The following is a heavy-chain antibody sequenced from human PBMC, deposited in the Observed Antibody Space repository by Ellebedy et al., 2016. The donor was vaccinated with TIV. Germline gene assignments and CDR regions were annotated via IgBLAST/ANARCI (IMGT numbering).Heavy chain of an antibody. V-gene: IGHV1-69*04. D-gene: IGHD4-23*01. CDR2: IIPILGIA. Sequence: AASVKVSCKASGYTFTSYAISWVRQAPGQGLEWMGRIIPILGIANYAQKFQGRVTITADKSTSTAYMELSSLRSEDTAVYYCARDGNWDNWFDPWGQGTLVTVSS. J-gene: IGHJ5*02. CDR1: GYTFTSYA. CDR3: ARDGNWDNWFDP.